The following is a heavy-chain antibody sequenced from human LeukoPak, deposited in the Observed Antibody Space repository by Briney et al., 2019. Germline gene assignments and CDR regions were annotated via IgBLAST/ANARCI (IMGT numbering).Heavy chain of an antibody. CDR2: INRDGSVK. V-gene: IGHV3-7*01. CDR3: ARDPGFSSFDY. J-gene: IGHJ4*02. D-gene: IGHD3-3*02. Sequence: PGGSLRLSCAVSGFTFSDYWVTWVRQTPGKGLEFVANINRDGSVKNYVDSVKGRFTISRDNAKNSLYLQMTSLRVDDTAIYHCARDPGFSSFDYWGQGTLVTVSS. CDR1: GFTFSDYW.